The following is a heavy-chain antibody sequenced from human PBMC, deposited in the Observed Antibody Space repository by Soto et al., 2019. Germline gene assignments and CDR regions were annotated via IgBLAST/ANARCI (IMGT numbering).Heavy chain of an antibody. D-gene: IGHD2-2*01. J-gene: IGHJ3*02. V-gene: IGHV1-69*04. CDR1: GGTFSSYT. CDR2: IIPILGIA. Sequence: SVKVSCKASGGTFSSYTISWVRQAPGQGLEWMGRIIPILGIANYAQKFQGRVTITADKSTSTAYMELSSLRSEDTAVYYCARERGGGYCSSTSCYGTRTDAFDIWGQGTMVTVSS. CDR3: ARERGGGYCSSTSCYGTRTDAFDI.